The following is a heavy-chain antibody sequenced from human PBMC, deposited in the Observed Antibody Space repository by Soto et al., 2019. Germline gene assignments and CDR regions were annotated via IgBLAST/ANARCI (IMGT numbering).Heavy chain of an antibody. D-gene: IGHD2-21*02. J-gene: IGHJ4*02. CDR1: GGSISSGGYY. CDR2: IYYSGRT. V-gene: IGHV4-31*03. Sequence: PSETLSLTCTVSGGSISSGGYYWSWIRQHPGKGLEWIGNIYYSGRTYYNPSLKSRVILSVDTSKNHFSLTLRSVTAADSAMYSCASAIGGDSKYYFDFWGQGALVTVSS. CDR3: ASAIGGDSKYYFDF.